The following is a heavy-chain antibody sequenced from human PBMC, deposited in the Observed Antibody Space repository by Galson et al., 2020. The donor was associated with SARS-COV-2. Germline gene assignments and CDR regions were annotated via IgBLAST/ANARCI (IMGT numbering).Heavy chain of an antibody. CDR3: AKDAHLGSWELRFDP. CDR2: ISGSGGST. V-gene: IGHV3-23*01. J-gene: IGHJ5*02. CDR1: GFTFSSYA. D-gene: IGHD1-26*01. Sequence: GESLKISCAASGFTFSSYAMSWVRQAPGKGLEWVSAISGSGGSTYYADSVKGRFTISRDNSKNTLYLQMNSLRAEDTAVYYCAKDAHLGSWELRFDPWGQGTLVTVSS.